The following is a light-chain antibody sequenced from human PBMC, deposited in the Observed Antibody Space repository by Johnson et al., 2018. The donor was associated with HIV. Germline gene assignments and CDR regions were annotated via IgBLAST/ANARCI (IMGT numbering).Light chain of an antibody. J-gene: IGLJ1*01. CDR1: SSNIGNNR. CDR2: DNN. Sequence: QSVLTQPPSVSAAPGQKVTISCSGSSSNIGNNRVSWYQQLPGTAPKLLIYDNNKRPSGIPDRFSGSKSGTSATLGITGLQTGDEADYYCGTWDNSLSADVFGTGTKGTVL. V-gene: IGLV1-51*01. CDR3: GTWDNSLSADV.